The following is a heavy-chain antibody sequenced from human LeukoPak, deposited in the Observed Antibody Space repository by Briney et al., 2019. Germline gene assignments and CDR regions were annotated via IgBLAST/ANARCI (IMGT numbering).Heavy chain of an antibody. CDR3: AKDPDQRVGAILYFDY. CDR2: ISGSGGST. D-gene: IGHD1-26*01. V-gene: IGHV3-23*01. Sequence: PGGSLRLSCAASGFIFSSYAMSWVRQAPGKGLEWVSAISGSGGSTYYADSVKGRFTISRDNSKNTLYLQMNSLRAEDTAVYYCAKDPDQRVGAILYFDYWGQGTLVTVSS. J-gene: IGHJ4*02. CDR1: GFIFSSYA.